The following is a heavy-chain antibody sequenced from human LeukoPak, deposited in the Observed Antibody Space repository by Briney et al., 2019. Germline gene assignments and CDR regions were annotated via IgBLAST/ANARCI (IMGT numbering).Heavy chain of an antibody. V-gene: IGHV7-4-1*02. Sequence: GASVKVSCKASGYTFTSYAMNWVRQAPGQGLEWMGWINTNTGNPTYAQGFVGRFVFSVDTSVNTAYLQISSLKAEDTAVYYCVRVGVLTTVFDYWGQGTLVAVSS. CDR1: GYTFTSYA. J-gene: IGHJ4*02. D-gene: IGHD4/OR15-4a*01. CDR2: INTNTGNP. CDR3: VRVGVLTTVFDY.